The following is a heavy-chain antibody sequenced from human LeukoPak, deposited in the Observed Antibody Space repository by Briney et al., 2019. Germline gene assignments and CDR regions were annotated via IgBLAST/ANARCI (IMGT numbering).Heavy chain of an antibody. CDR2: ISAYNGNT. CDR1: GYTFTSYG. D-gene: IGHD3-10*01. CDR3: ARDSGVWFGELFFDY. V-gene: IGHV1-18*01. Sequence: ASVKVSCKASGYTFTSYGISWVRQAPGQGLEWMGWISAYNGNTNYAQKLQGRVTMTTDTSTSTAYMELRSLRSDDTAVYYCARDSGVWFGELFFDYWGQGTLVTVSS. J-gene: IGHJ4*02.